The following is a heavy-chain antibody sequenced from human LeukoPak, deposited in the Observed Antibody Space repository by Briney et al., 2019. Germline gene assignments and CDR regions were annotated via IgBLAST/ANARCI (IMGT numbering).Heavy chain of an antibody. CDR1: GYSISSGYY. J-gene: IGHJ5*02. D-gene: IGHD6-19*01. Sequence: PSETLSLTCTVSGYSISSGYYWSWIRQPPGKGLEYIGYIYYTGSTNYNPSLKSRVTISVDTSKNQFSLKLSSVTAADTAVYYCARVHSSGWLPSRYNWFDPWGQGTLVTVSS. CDR3: ARVHSSGWLPSRYNWFDP. CDR2: IYYTGST. V-gene: IGHV4-61*01.